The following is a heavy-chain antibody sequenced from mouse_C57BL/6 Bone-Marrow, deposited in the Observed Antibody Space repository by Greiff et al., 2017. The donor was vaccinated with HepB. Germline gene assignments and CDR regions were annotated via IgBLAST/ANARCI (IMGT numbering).Heavy chain of an antibody. D-gene: IGHD1-1*02. CDR3: TREDMGGNPFAY. Sequence: EVKLMESGEGLVKPGGSLKLSCAASGFTFSSYAMSWVRQTPEKRLEWVAYISSGGDYIYYADTVKGRFTISRDNARNTLYLQMSSLKSEDTAMYYCTREDMGGNPFAYRGKGTLVTVSA. J-gene: IGHJ3*01. V-gene: IGHV5-9-1*02. CDR1: GFTFSSYA. CDR2: ISSGGDYI.